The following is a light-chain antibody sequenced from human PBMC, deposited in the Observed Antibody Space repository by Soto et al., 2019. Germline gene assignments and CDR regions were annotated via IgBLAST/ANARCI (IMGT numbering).Light chain of an antibody. CDR2: WAS. V-gene: IGKV4-1*01. CDR1: QSLFYSSNNKNY. CDR3: QQYYGTPLT. J-gene: IGKJ4*01. Sequence: DFVMTQSPDSLAVSLGERATINCKSSQSLFYSSNNKNYLAWYQQKPGQPPNLLIYWASTRESGVPDRFSGRGSGTDFPLTISSLQAEDVAVYYFQQYYGTPLTFGGGTKVEIK.